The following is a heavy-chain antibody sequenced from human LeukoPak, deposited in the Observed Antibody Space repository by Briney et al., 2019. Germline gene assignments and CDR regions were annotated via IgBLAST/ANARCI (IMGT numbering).Heavy chain of an antibody. CDR2: IWYDGSNK. CDR1: GFTFSSYG. J-gene: IGHJ4*02. CDR3: ARDPYYYDSSGYYYLLDY. Sequence: GGSLRLSCAASGFTFSSYGMHWVRQAPGKGLEWVAVIWYDGSNKYYADSVKGRFTISGDNSKNTLYLQMNSLRAEDTAVYYCARDPYYYDSSGYYYLLDYWGQGTLVTVSS. D-gene: IGHD3-22*01. V-gene: IGHV3-33*01.